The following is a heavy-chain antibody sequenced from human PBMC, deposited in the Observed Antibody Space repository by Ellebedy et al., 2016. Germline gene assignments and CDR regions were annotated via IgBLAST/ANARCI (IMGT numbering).Heavy chain of an antibody. CDR3: AREGIALMVSVSYYFDF. CDR1: GFTFSDYY. J-gene: IGHJ4*02. V-gene: IGHV3-11*04. D-gene: IGHD2-8*01. Sequence: LSLTCAASGFTFSDYYMSWIRQAPGKGLEWVSYISSSSTTIYYADSVKGRFTISRDTAKNSLYLQMNSLRDEDTAVYYCAREGIALMVSVSYYFDFWGQGTLVTVSS. CDR2: ISSSSTTI.